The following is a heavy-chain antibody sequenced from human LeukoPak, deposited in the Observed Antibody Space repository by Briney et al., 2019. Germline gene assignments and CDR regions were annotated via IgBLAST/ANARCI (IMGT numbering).Heavy chain of an antibody. D-gene: IGHD4-11*01. CDR3: ARGMTTVTLTNYNWFDP. V-gene: IGHV4-30-2*01. J-gene: IGHJ5*02. Sequence: SQTLSLTCTVSGGSISSGGYYWSWIRQPPGKGLEWIGYIYHSGSTYYNPSLKSRVTISVDRSKNQFSLKLSSVTAADTAVYYCARGMTTVTLTNYNWFDPWGQGTLVTVSS. CDR2: IYHSGST. CDR1: GGSISSGGYY.